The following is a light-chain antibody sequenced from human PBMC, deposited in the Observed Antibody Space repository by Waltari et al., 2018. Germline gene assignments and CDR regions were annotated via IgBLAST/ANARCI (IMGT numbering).Light chain of an antibody. J-gene: IGKJ1*01. CDR3: QQYNNWPPL. CDR1: QSVSSN. V-gene: IGKV3-15*01. Sequence: EIVMTQSPATLSVSPGERATLSCRASQSVSSNLAWYQQKPGTAPRLLIYGASTRATGIPAMFSGSGSGTEFTLTISSLQSEDFAVYYCQQYNNWPPLFGQGTKVEIK. CDR2: GAS.